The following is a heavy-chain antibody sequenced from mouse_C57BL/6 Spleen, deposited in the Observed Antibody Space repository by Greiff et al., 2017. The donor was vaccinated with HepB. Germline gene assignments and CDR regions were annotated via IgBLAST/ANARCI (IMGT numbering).Heavy chain of an antibody. CDR3: ARHLRRRGGDAMDY. J-gene: IGHJ4*01. V-gene: IGHV2-6-1*01. CDR2: IWSDGST. CDR1: GFSLTSYG. D-gene: IGHD3-2*02. Sequence: VQRVESGPGLVAPSQSLSITCTVSGFSLTSYGVHWVRQPPGKGLEWLVVIWSDGSTTYNSALKSRLSISKDNSKSQVFLKMNSLQTDDTAMYYCARHLRRRGGDAMDYWGQGTSVTVSS.